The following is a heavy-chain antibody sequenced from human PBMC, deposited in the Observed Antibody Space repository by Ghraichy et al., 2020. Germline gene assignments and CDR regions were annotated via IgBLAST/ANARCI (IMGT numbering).Heavy chain of an antibody. CDR1: GGYSSTYY. CDR3: ARVNHYYGTDV. CDR2: IYYTGSA. J-gene: IGHJ6*02. V-gene: IGHV4-59*01. Sequence: SENLSLTCNVSGGYSSTYYWSWIRQPPGKGLEWIGYIYYTGSANYNPSLKSRVTLSVDTSKSQFSLKMSSVTAADTAMYYCARVNHYYGTDVWGQGTTVTVSS. D-gene: IGHD1-14*01.